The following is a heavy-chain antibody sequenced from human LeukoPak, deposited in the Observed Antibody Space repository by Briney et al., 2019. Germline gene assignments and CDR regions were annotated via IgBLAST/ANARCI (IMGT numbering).Heavy chain of an antibody. CDR3: ARDVSHAFDI. CDR2: ISTYKGNT. J-gene: IGHJ3*02. CDR1: GYTFTKYG. Sequence: GASVKVSCKASGYTFTKYGISWVRQAPGQGLEWMGWISTYKGNTNYAQKFQGRVTMTTDTFTSTAYMEVRSLRSDDMAVYYCARDVSHAFDIWGQGTMVTVSS. V-gene: IGHV1-18*03. D-gene: IGHD2-8*01.